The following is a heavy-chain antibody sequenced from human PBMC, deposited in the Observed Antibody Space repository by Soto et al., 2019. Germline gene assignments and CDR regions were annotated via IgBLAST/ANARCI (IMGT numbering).Heavy chain of an antibody. CDR2: IIPIFGAT. J-gene: IGHJ4*02. V-gene: IGHV1-69*01. CDR1: GGTFTKYT. Sequence: QVQLVQSGAEVKKPGSSVKVSCKASGGTFTKYTISWVRQPPGQGLERMGGIIPIFGATNYVQKFRGRVTITADESTSTAYMELSSLTSNDTAVYFCARDGDGNSMAYWGQGTLVTVSS. D-gene: IGHD4-4*01. CDR3: ARDGDGNSMAY.